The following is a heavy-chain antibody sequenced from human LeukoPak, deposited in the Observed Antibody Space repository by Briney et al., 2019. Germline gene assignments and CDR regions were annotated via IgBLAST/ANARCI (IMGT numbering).Heavy chain of an antibody. CDR3: ARVRYCGGDCPLDSFDI. Sequence: GGSLRLSCAASGFTFSDYYMSWIRQAPGKGLEWVSYISSSGSTIYYADSVKGRFTISRDNAKNSLYLQMNSLRAEDTAVYYCARVRYCGGDCPLDSFDIWGQGTMVTVSS. CDR1: GFTFSDYY. D-gene: IGHD2-21*02. V-gene: IGHV3-11*01. J-gene: IGHJ3*02. CDR2: ISSSGSTI.